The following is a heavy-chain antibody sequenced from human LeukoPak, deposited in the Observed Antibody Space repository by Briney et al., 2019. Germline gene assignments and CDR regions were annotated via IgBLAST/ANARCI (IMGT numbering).Heavy chain of an antibody. J-gene: IGHJ4*02. CDR3: ARDGGDYGSGSYYAY. CDR1: GFTSSSYE. D-gene: IGHD3-10*01. Sequence: GGSLRLSCAASGFTSSSYEMNWVRQAPGRGLEWGSYISSSGSTIYYADSVKSRFTISRDNAKKSLYLQMDSLRAEDTAVYYCARDGGDYGSGSYYAYWGQGTLVTVSS. CDR2: ISSSGSTI. V-gene: IGHV3-48*03.